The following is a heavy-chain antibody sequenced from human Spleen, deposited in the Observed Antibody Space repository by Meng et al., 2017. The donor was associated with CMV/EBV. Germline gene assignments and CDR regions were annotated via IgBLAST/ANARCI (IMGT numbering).Heavy chain of an antibody. D-gene: IGHD2-2*01. CDR3: AKDLECSSTSCYKVYYYYGMDV. V-gene: IGHV3-30*02. Sequence: GGSLRLSCAAPGFTFSSYGMHWVRQAPGKGLEWVAFIRYDGSNKYYADSVKGRFTISRDNSKNTLYLQMNSLRAEDTAVYYCAKDLECSSTSCYKVYYYYGMDVWGQGTTVTVSS. CDR2: IRYDGSNK. CDR1: GFTFSSYG. J-gene: IGHJ6*02.